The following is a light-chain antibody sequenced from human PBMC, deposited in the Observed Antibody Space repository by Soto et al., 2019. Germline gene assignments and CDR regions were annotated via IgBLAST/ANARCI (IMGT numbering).Light chain of an antibody. CDR2: DVS. J-gene: IGLJ1*01. CDR3: TSYTTINPYV. CDR1: SSDVGRYNY. V-gene: IGLV2-14*03. Sequence: QSALTQPASVSGSPGQSITISCTGTSSDVGRYNYVFWYQQHPGKAPKLVIYDVSNRPSGVSNRFSGSKSGDTASLTISGLQAEDEADYYCTSYTTINPYVFGNGTKLTVL.